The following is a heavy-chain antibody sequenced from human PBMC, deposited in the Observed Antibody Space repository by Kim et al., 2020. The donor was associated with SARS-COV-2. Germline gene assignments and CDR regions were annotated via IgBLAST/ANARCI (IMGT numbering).Heavy chain of an antibody. V-gene: IGHV1-46*01. CDR3: ARDRGKGYCSGGSCYPLWYFDL. CDR1: GYTFTSYY. Sequence: ASVKVSCKASGYTFTSYYMHWVRQAPGQGLEWMGIINPSGGSTSYAQKFQGRVTMTRDTSTSTVYMELSSLRSEDTAVYYCARDRGKGYCSGGSCYPLWYFDLWGRGTLVTVSS. J-gene: IGHJ2*01. D-gene: IGHD2-15*01. CDR2: INPSGGST.